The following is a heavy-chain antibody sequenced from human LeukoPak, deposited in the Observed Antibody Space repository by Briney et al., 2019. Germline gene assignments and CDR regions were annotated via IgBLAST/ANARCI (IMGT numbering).Heavy chain of an antibody. D-gene: IGHD3-22*01. Sequence: ASVKVSCKVSGYTLTELYMHWVRQAPGKGLEWMGGFDPEDGETIYAQKFQGRVTMTEDTSTDTAYMELSSLRSEDTAVYYCATVVGTNYYDSRPFDYWGHGTLVTVSS. V-gene: IGHV1-24*01. J-gene: IGHJ4*01. CDR2: FDPEDGET. CDR1: GYTLTELY. CDR3: ATVVGTNYYDSRPFDY.